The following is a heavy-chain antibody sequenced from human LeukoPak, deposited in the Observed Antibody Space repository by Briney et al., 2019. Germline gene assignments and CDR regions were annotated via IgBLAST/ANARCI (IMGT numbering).Heavy chain of an antibody. J-gene: IGHJ3*02. Sequence: PGGSLRLSCVASGFTFSSYSMHWVRQAPGKGLEWVAVISNDGSNKYHADSVKGRFNISRDNSNNTLYLQMNSLRAEDTAVYYCAKGRGAFDMWGQGT. D-gene: IGHD3-10*01. V-gene: IGHV3-30*18. CDR3: AKGRGAFDM. CDR1: GFTFSSYS. CDR2: ISNDGSNK.